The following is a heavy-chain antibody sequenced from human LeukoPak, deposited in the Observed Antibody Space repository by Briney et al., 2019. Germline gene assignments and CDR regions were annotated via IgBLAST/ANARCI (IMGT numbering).Heavy chain of an antibody. CDR2: IYYSGST. V-gene: IGHV4-31*03. Sequence: PSETLSLTCTVSGGSISSGGYYWSWIRQHPGKGLEWIGYIYYSGSTYYNPSLKSRVTISVDTSKNQFSLKLSSVTAADTAVYHWARELHLGMVRGVIITNWFEPWGQGTLVTVSS. CDR1: GGSISSGGYY. J-gene: IGHJ5*02. D-gene: IGHD3-10*01. CDR3: ARELHLGMVRGVIITNWFEP.